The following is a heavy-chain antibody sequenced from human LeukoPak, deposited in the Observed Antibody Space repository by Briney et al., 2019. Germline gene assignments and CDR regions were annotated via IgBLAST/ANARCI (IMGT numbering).Heavy chain of an antibody. CDR2: IYYRGST. CDR3: ARQRGYSYAYSFYYFDY. Sequence: PSETLSLTCTISGGSISSSSYYWGWIRQPPAKGLEWIGSIYYRGSTYYNPSLKSRVTISVDTSKNQLSLKVSSVTAADTAVYYCARQRGYSYAYSFYYFDYWGQGTLVTVSS. J-gene: IGHJ4*02. D-gene: IGHD5-18*01. V-gene: IGHV4-39*01. CDR1: GGSISSSSYY.